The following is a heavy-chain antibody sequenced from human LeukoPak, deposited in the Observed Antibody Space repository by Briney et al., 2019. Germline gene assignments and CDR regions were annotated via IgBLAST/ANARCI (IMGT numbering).Heavy chain of an antibody. CDR1: GDTVSSNSAA. D-gene: IGHD2-15*01. CDR3: ASLGYWGDWGFVDV. V-gene: IGHV6-1*01. CDR2: TYYRSKWYN. Sequence: SQTLSLTCAISGDTVSSNSAAWNWIRQSPSRGLEWLGRTYYRSKWYNDYAVSVKSRITINPDTSKNQFSLQLNSVTPEDTAVYYCASLGYWGDWGFVDVWGQGTTVTVSS. J-gene: IGHJ6*02.